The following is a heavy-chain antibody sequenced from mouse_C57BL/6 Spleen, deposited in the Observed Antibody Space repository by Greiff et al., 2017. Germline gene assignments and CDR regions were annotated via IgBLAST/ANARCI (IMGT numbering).Heavy chain of an antibody. D-gene: IGHD1-1*01. CDR1: GYAFSSYW. V-gene: IGHV1-80*01. CDR2: IYPGDGDT. CDR3: ARVVATDWYFDV. Sequence: QVQLQQSGAELVKPGASVKISCTASGYAFSSYWMNWVKQRPGKGLEWIGQIYPGDGDTNYNGKFKGKATLTADKSSSTAYMQLSSLTSEDSAVYFYARVVATDWYFDVWGTGTTVTVSS. J-gene: IGHJ1*03.